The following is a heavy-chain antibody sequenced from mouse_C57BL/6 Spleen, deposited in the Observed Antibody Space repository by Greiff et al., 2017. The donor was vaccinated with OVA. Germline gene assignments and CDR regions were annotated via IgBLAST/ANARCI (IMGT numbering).Heavy chain of an antibody. CDR3: AIEGGYDPIDY. J-gene: IGHJ2*01. Sequence: QVQLQQPGAELVKPGASVKVSCKASGYTFTSYWMHWVKQRPGQGLEWIGRIHPSDGDTNYNQKFKGKATLTVDKSSSTAYMQLSSLTSEDSAVYYCAIEGGYDPIDYWGQGTTLTVSS. D-gene: IGHD2-2*01. CDR1: GYTFTSYW. CDR2: IHPSDGDT. V-gene: IGHV1-74*01.